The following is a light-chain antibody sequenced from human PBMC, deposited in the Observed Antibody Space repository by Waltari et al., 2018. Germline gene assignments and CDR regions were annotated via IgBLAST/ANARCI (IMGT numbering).Light chain of an antibody. V-gene: IGLV1-47*01. CDR1: SSNIGSNY. CDR3: AAWDDSLSGWV. Sequence: QSVLTQPPSASGTPGQRVTISCSGSSSNIGSNYVYWYQQLPGTAPKLLIYRNNQXXXXXXXXXXGSKSGTSASLAISGLRSEDEADYYCAAWDDSLSGWVFGGGTKLTVL. CDR2: RNN. J-gene: IGLJ3*02.